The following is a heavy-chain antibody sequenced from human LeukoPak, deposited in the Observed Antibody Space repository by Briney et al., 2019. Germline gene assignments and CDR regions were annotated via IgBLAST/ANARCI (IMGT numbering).Heavy chain of an antibody. CDR2: IYYSGST. CDR1: GGSISSYY. D-gene: IGHD6-6*01. J-gene: IGHJ6*02. Sequence: PSETLSLTCTVSGGSISSYYWSWIRQPPGKGLEWIGYIYYSGSTNYNPSLKSRVTISEDTSKNQFSLKLSSVTAADTAVYYCARDGSSSRYYGMDVWGQGTTVTVSS. V-gene: IGHV4-59*01. CDR3: ARDGSSSRYYGMDV.